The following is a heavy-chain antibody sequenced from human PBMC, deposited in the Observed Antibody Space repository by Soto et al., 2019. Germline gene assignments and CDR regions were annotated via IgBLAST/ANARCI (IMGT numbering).Heavy chain of an antibody. Sequence: SETLSLTCTVSGGSISSYYWSWIRQPPGKGLEWIGYIYYSGSTNYNPSLKSRVTISVDTSKNQFSLKLSSVTAADTAVYYCGSGYSNYEPLGYGMDVWGQGTTVTVSS. D-gene: IGHD4-4*01. CDR2: IYYSGST. CDR3: GSGYSNYEPLGYGMDV. J-gene: IGHJ6*02. CDR1: GGSISSYY. V-gene: IGHV4-59*01.